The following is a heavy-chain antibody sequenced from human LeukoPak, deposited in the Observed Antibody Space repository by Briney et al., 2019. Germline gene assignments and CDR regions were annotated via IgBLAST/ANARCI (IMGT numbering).Heavy chain of an antibody. V-gene: IGHV4-31*03. Sequence: SETLSLTCTVSGGSISSGGYYWSWIRQRPGKDLERIGYIYYSGNTYYNPSLKSRVTISVDTSKNQFSLKLNSVTAADTAVYYCARSTVPYYFDYWGQGTLVTVSS. CDR2: IYYSGNT. CDR1: GGSISSGGYY. D-gene: IGHD4-17*01. CDR3: ARSTVPYYFDY. J-gene: IGHJ4*01.